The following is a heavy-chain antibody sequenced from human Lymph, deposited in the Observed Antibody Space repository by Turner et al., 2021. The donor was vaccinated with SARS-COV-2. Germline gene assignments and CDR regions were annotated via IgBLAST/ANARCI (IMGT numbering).Heavy chain of an antibody. CDR1: GGSFSGYY. D-gene: IGHD7-27*01. CDR2: INHTGST. CDR3: ARVWVRWWYFDH. Sequence: QVQLQQWGAGLLKPSETLSLTCAVYGGSFSGYYWSWIRQPPGKGLEWIGEINHTGSTNYNPSLKSRVTISVDTSKNQFSLKLSSVTAADTAVYYCARVWVRWWYFDHWGRGTLVTVSS. J-gene: IGHJ2*01. V-gene: IGHV4-34*01.